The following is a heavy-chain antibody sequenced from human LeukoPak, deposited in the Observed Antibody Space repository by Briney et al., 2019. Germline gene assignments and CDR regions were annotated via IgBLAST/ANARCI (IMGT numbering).Heavy chain of an antibody. J-gene: IGHJ3*02. CDR2: ISYDGSNK. CDR3: AGFGESSLAFDI. CDR1: GFTFSSYG. V-gene: IGHV3-30*03. Sequence: GGSLRLSCAASGFTFSSYGMHWVSQAPGKGLEWVAVISYDGSNKYYADSVKGRFTISRDNSKNTLYLQMNSLRAEDRAVYYCAGFGESSLAFDIWGQGTMVTVSS. D-gene: IGHD3-10*01.